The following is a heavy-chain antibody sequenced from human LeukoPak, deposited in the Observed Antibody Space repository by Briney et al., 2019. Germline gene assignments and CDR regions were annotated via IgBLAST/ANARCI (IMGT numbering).Heavy chain of an antibody. D-gene: IGHD3-10*01. J-gene: IGHJ5*02. CDR2: ISVYNGKT. CDR1: GYTFTSYG. Sequence: ASVKVSCKASGYTFTSYGISWVRQAPGQGREGMGWISVYNGKTNYVQKFQGRVTMTTDTSTSTAYMELRSLRSDDTAVYYCARDIWSGSGSYYNWFDPWGQGTLVTVSS. V-gene: IGHV1-18*01. CDR3: ARDIWSGSGSYYNWFDP.